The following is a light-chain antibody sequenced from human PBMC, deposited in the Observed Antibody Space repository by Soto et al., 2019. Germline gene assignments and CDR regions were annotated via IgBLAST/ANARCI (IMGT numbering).Light chain of an antibody. V-gene: IGLV6-57*02. CDR3: QSYDSSNPLV. Sequence: NFMLTQPHSVSESPGKTVTISCTGSSGSIASNYVQWYQQRPGSAPTTVIYEDNQRPSGVPDRFSGSIDSSSNSASLTISGLKTEDEADYYCQSYDSSNPLVFGSGTQLTVL. J-gene: IGLJ6*01. CDR1: SGSIASNY. CDR2: EDN.